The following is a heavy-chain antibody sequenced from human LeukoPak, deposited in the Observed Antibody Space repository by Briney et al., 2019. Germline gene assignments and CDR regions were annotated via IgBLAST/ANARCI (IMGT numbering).Heavy chain of an antibody. D-gene: IGHD4-17*01. J-gene: IGHJ4*02. CDR2: IHYSGST. CDR1: GDSVSSGNYY. Sequence: SETLSLTCTVSGDSVSSGNYYWSWIRQPPGKGLEWIGYIHYSGSTNYSPSLKSRVTISVDTSKNQFSLKLRSVTAADTAVYYCARENDYGDYFHFDNWGQGTLVTVSS. CDR3: ARENDYGDYFHFDN. V-gene: IGHV4-61*01.